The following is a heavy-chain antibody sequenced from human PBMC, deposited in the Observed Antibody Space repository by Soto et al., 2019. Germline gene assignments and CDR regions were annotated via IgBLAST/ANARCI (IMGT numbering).Heavy chain of an antibody. J-gene: IGHJ2*01. CDR1: GYKFSNYA. CDR2: ISNGGDYI. D-gene: IGHD3-16*01. Sequence: EVQLLESGGGLVQPGGSLRLSCAASGYKFSNYAMTWGRQAPGKGLEWVSCISNGGDYIYYADAVKGRITISRDRSTSTLYLQMNGLTADDTAVYYYAKDAGPLGTNDWDFDVWARCTLVTVSP. CDR3: AKDAGPLGTNDWDFDV. V-gene: IGHV3-23*01.